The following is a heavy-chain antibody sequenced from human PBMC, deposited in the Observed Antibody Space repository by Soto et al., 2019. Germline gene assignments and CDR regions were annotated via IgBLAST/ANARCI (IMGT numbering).Heavy chain of an antibody. CDR3: AREKADFGGNSPYFDY. Sequence: SVKVSCKASGGMFTNYAFSWVRQAPGQGLEWMGGIIPIFGTANYAQKFQGRVTITADESTTTAYMDLSSLTSEDTAVYYCAREKADFGGNSPYFDYWGQGTLVTVSS. J-gene: IGHJ4*02. D-gene: IGHD2-21*02. CDR1: GGMFTNYA. CDR2: IIPIFGTA. V-gene: IGHV1-69*13.